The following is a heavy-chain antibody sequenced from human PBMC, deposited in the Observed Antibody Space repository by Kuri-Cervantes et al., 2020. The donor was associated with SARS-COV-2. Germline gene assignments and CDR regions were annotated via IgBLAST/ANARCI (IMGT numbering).Heavy chain of an antibody. CDR2: ISAYNGNT. CDR1: GYTFTSYG. Sequence: ASVKVSCKASGYTFTSYGISWVRQAPGQGLEWMGWISAYNGNTNYAQKLQGRVTMTTDTSTSTAYMELRSLRSDDTAVYYCARGHTSSSWGNWFDPWGQGTLVTVSS. J-gene: IGHJ5*02. CDR3: ARGHTSSSWGNWFDP. V-gene: IGHV1-18*01. D-gene: IGHD6-13*01.